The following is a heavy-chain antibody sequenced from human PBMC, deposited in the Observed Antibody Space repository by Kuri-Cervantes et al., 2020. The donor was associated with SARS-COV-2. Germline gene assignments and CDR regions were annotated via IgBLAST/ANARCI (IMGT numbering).Heavy chain of an antibody. CDR1: GSSFSGYY. Sequence: SQTLSLTCVVSGSSFSGYYWSWIRQPPGKGLEWIGEINHSGSTNYNPSLKSRVTISVDTSKNQFSLKLSSVTAADTAVYYCARSPGGVFDCWGQGTLVTVSS. D-gene: IGHD3-16*01. CDR2: INHSGST. V-gene: IGHV4-34*01. CDR3: ARSPGGVFDC. J-gene: IGHJ4*02.